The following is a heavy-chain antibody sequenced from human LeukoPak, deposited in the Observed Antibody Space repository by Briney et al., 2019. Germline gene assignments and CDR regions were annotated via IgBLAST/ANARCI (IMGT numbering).Heavy chain of an antibody. CDR1: GFNFNNYP. CDR3: ARDRYTKNYFDALDL. CDR2: ISYDGIDS. D-gene: IGHD3-16*02. V-gene: IGHV3-30*04. J-gene: IGHJ3*01. Sequence: PGRSLRLSCAASGFNFNNYPMHWVRQVPGRGPQWVALISYDGIDSYIADSVKGRFSISRDNSKNTLFLQINSLRPEDTAVYYCARDRYTKNYFDALDLWGQGSTGTVSS.